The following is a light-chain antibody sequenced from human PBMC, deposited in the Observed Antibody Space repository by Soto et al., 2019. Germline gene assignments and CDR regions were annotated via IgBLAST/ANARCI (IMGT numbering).Light chain of an antibody. CDR2: AAS. Sequence: AIQMTQSPSSLSASVRDRVTITCRASQGTRNDLGWFQQKPGKAPKLLIYAASSLQSGVPSRFSGSGSGTEFTLTISSLQPEDFATYYCLQDYTYPWTFGQGTKVEIK. J-gene: IGKJ1*01. CDR3: LQDYTYPWT. V-gene: IGKV1-6*01. CDR1: QGTRND.